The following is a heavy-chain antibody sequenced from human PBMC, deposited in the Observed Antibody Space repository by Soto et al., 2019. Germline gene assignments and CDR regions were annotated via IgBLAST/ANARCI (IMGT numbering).Heavy chain of an antibody. J-gene: IGHJ5*02. V-gene: IGHV1-69*01. CDR2: IIPIFGTA. CDR3: AREETYYYDSSGYRNWFDP. D-gene: IGHD3-22*01. Sequence: QVQLVQSGAEVKKPGSSVKVSCKASGGTFSSYAISWVRQAPGQGLEWMGGIIPIFGTANYAQKFQGRVTITADESTSTAYMELSSLRSEDTAVYCCAREETYYYDSSGYRNWFDPWGQGTLVTVSS. CDR1: GGTFSSYA.